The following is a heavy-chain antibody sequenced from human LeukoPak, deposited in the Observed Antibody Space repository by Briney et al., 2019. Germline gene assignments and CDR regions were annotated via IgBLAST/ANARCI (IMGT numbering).Heavy chain of an antibody. CDR1: GFTFSSYA. J-gene: IGHJ4*02. D-gene: IGHD6-13*01. CDR3: ARGGLIAAARLDY. CDR2: VSNSGDTT. V-gene: IGHV3-23*01. Sequence: GGSLRLSCEASGFTFSSYAMCCVRQAPGKGLEWVSCVSNSGDTTYYADSVKGRFTISRDNSKNTLYLQMNSLRAEDTAVYYCARGGLIAAARLDYWGQGTLVTVSS.